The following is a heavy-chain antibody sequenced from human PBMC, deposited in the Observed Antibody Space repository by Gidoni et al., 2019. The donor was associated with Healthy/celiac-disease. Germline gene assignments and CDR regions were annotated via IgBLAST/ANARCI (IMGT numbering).Heavy chain of an antibody. J-gene: IGHJ3*02. CDR3: ARDNIYYYDSSGYYLDAFDI. CDR2: ISSSSSYI. CDR1: GFTFSSYS. Sequence: EVQLVESGGGLVKPGGSLRLSCAASGFTFSSYSMTWVRQAPGKGLEWVSSISSSSSYIYYADSVKGRFTISRDNAKNSLYLQMNSLRAEDTAVYYCARDNIYYYDSSGYYLDAFDIWGQGTMVTVSS. V-gene: IGHV3-21*01. D-gene: IGHD3-22*01.